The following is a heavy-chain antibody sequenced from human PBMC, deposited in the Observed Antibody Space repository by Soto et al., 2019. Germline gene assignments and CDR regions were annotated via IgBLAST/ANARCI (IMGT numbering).Heavy chain of an antibody. CDR2: ISAYKGNT. D-gene: IGHD2-15*01. V-gene: IGHV1-18*01. Sequence: QVQLVQSGAEVKKPGASVKVSCKASGYTFTSYGISWVRQAPGQGLAWMGWISAYKGNTNYAQKLQGRVTMTTVTLTSTAYMELRRLRSDDTAVYYCASVARIANYYYGMDVWGQGTTVTVSS. CDR3: ASVARIANYYYGMDV. CDR1: GYTFTSYG. J-gene: IGHJ6*02.